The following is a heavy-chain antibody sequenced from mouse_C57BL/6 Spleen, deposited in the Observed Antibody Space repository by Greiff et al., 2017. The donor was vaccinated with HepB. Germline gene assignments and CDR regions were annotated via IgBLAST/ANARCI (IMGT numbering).Heavy chain of an antibody. V-gene: IGHV6-6*01. D-gene: IGHD2-4*01. CDR3: TRPYDYDEGYFDV. J-gene: IGHJ1*03. CDR1: GFTFSDAW. CDR2: IRNKANNHAT. Sequence: EVMLVESGGGLVQPGGPMKLSCAASGFTFSDAWMDWVRQSPEKGLEWVAEIRNKANNHATYYAESVKGRFTISRDDSKSSVYLQMNSLRAEDTGIYYCTRPYDYDEGYFDVWGTGTTVTVSS.